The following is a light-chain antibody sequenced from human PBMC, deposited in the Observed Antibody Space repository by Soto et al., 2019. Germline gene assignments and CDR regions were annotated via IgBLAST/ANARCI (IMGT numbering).Light chain of an antibody. J-gene: IGLJ1*01. CDR1: SSDVGGYNY. CDR2: DVS. CDR3: SSYTISNTLV. V-gene: IGLV2-14*01. Sequence: QSALTQPASVSGSPGQSITISCTGTSSDVGGYNYVYWYQQYPGKAPKLMIYDVSNRPSGVSNRFSGSKSGNTASLTISGLQAEDEADYYCSSYTISNTLVFGSGTKLTVL.